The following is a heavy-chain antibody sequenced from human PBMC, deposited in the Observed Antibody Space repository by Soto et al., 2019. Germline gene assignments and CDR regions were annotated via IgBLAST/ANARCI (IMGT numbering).Heavy chain of an antibody. CDR2: ISYDGSTI. CDR1: GFTFSSYG. V-gene: IGHV3-30*18. CDR3: AKDAGPLLYGDAFDI. D-gene: IGHD2-2*02. J-gene: IGHJ3*02. Sequence: QVQLVESGGGVVQPGRSLRLSCAASGFTFSSYGMHWVRQAPGKGLEWVAVISYDGSTIYYGDSVKGRFTISRDNSKNTLYLHMNSLRGEDTAVYYCAKDAGPLLYGDAFDIWGQGTMFTVSS.